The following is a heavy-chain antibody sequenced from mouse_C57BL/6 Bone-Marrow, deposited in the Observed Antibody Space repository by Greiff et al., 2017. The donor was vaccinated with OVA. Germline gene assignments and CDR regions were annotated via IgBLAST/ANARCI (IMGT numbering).Heavy chain of an antibody. CDR1: GFTFSSYA. CDR3: ARDHYGSSYPLDY. D-gene: IGHD1-1*01. Sequence: EVQLVESGGGLVKPGGSLKLSCAASGFTFSSYAMSWVRQTPEKRLEWVATISDGGSYTYYPDNVKGRFTISRDNAKNNLYLQMSHLKSEDTAMYYCARDHYGSSYPLDYWGQGTSVTVSS. CDR2: ISDGGSYT. J-gene: IGHJ4*01. V-gene: IGHV5-4*01.